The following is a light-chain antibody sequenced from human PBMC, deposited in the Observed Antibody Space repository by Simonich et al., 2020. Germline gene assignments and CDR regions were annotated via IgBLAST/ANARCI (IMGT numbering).Light chain of an antibody. CDR1: QRVLYSSNNKNY. J-gene: IGKJ5*01. CDR2: CES. V-gene: IGKV4-1*01. Sequence: DIVMTQSPDSLAVSLGERATINCKSSQRVLYSSNNKNYLSWYQQKPGQTPKLLIYCESTRESGVPDRCSGSGSGTDFTLTISSLQAEDVAVYYCQQYYSTPITFGQGTRLEIK. CDR3: QQYYSTPIT.